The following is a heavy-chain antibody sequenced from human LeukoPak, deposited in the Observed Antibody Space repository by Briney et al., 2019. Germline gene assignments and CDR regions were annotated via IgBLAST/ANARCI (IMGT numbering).Heavy chain of an antibody. CDR1: GFTFSSYA. CDR3: AKDWAQLWLREFDY. Sequence: GGSPRLSCAASGFTFSSYAMSWVRQAPGKGLEWVSAISGSGGSTYYADSVKGRFTISRDNSKNTLYLQMNSLRAEDTAVYYCAKDWAQLWLREFDYWGQGTLVTVSS. J-gene: IGHJ4*02. CDR2: ISGSGGST. V-gene: IGHV3-23*01. D-gene: IGHD5-18*01.